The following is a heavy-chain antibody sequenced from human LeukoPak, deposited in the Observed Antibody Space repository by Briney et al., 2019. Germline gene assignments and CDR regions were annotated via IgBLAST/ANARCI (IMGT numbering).Heavy chain of an antibody. D-gene: IGHD1-26*01. V-gene: IGHV1-46*01. CDR1: GYAFTTSH. J-gene: IGHJ4*02. CDR3: VRDASGSFLFDF. CDR2: INPYSEST. Sequence: GASVKVSCKASGYAFTTSHVQWVRQAPGQGLEWMGVINPYSESTNYAQKFQGRVTLTRDMSTSTIYMELSGLRSEDTAVYYCVRDASGSFLFDFWGQGTLVTVSS.